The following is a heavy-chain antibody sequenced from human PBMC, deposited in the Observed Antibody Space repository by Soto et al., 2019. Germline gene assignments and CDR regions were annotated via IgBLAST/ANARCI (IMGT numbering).Heavy chain of an antibody. D-gene: IGHD1-26*01. V-gene: IGHV4-39*07. CDR2: IFYNGNT. CDR3: ARDRGGSYSHFDY. J-gene: IGHJ4*02. CDR1: GDSMTSSSYY. Sequence: SETLSLTCTVSGDSMTSSSYYWGWIRQRPGKGLEWIGSIFYNGNTNYNPSFESRVTMSVDTSKNQFSLNLSSVTAADTAVYYCARDRGGSYSHFDYWGQGARVTVSS.